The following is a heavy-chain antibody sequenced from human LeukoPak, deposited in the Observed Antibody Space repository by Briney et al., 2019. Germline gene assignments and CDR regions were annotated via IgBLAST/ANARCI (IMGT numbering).Heavy chain of an antibody. Sequence: PSETLSLTCAVYGGSFSGYYWSWIRQPPGKGPEWIGEINHSGSTNYNPSLKSRVTVSVDTSKNQFSLKLSSVTAADTAVYYCARIPGYSRAAPHWYFDLWGRGTLVTVSS. CDR1: GGSFSGYY. J-gene: IGHJ2*01. CDR3: ARIPGYSRAAPHWYFDL. V-gene: IGHV4-34*01. CDR2: INHSGST. D-gene: IGHD6-13*01.